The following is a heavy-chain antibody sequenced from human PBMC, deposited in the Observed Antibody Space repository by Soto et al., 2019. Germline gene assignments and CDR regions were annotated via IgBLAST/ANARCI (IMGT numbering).Heavy chain of an antibody. CDR1: GYTFINFD. CDR2: MNPGSGKT. D-gene: IGHD6-13*01. Sequence: ASVKVSCKASGYTFINFDISWVRQAAGQGLEWLGWMNPGSGKTGYTSKFQSRVAMTRDASTGTSHLELSSLTSDDTAVYYCARMASAGTLNWFDPWGQGTLVTVSS. CDR3: ARMASAGTLNWFDP. V-gene: IGHV1-8*02. J-gene: IGHJ5*02.